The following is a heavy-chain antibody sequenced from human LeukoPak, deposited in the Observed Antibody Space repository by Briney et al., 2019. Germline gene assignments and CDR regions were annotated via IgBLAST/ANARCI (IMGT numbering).Heavy chain of an antibody. Sequence: ASVKVSCKASGYTFTGYYMHWVRQAPGQGLEWMGWINPNSGGTNYAQKFQGRVTMTRDTSISTAYMELSRLRSDDTPVYYCSISAWIQGPHDYWGQGTLVTVSS. CDR2: INPNSGGT. V-gene: IGHV1-2*02. CDR3: SISAWIQGPHDY. J-gene: IGHJ4*02. D-gene: IGHD5-18*01. CDR1: GYTFTGYY.